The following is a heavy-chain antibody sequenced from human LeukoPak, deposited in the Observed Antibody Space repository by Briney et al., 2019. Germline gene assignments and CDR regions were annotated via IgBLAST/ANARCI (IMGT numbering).Heavy chain of an antibody. J-gene: IGHJ4*02. V-gene: IGHV3-49*04. CDR3: TRDQTPYY. CDR1: GFTFGDYV. Sequence: GGSLRLSCTASGFTFGDYVMSWVRQAPGKGLEWVGFIRSKAYGGTTKNAASVKGRFTISRDDSKSIAYLQMNSLKTEDTAVYYCTRDQTPYYWGQGTLVTVSS. CDR2: IRSKAYGGTT.